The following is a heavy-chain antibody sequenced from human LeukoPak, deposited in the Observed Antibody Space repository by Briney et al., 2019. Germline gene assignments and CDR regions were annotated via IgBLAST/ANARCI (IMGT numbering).Heavy chain of an antibody. V-gene: IGHV3-30*01. D-gene: IGHD3-9*01. J-gene: IGHJ4*02. Sequence: GGSLRLSCAASGFTFSSYALHWFGQAPGKGPEGVAVISYDGRNKYYGESMKGRFTISRDNSKNTLSLQMDSLRGEDTAVYYCVREGATYFEILTGYYHLDCWGQGTLVTVSS. CDR3: VREGATYFEILTGYYHLDC. CDR2: ISYDGRNK. CDR1: GFTFSSYA.